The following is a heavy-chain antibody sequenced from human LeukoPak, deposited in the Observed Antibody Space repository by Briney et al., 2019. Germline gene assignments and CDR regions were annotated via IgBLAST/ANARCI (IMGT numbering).Heavy chain of an antibody. Sequence: PGGSLRLSCAASGFTFSSYAMSWVRQAPGKGLEWVSAISGSGGSTYYADSVKGRFTISRDNSKNTLYLQMNSLRAEDTAVYYCARLLGYCSSISCYAHAFDIWGQGTMVTVSS. CDR3: ARLLGYCSSISCYAHAFDI. V-gene: IGHV3-23*01. J-gene: IGHJ3*02. CDR1: GFTFSSYA. D-gene: IGHD2-2*01. CDR2: ISGSGGST.